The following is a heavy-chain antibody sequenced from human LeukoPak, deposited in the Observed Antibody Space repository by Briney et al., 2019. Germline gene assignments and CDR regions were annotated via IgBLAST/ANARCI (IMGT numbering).Heavy chain of an antibody. Sequence: PGGSLRLSCAASGFTFSTYWMSWVRQAPGKGPEWVGNIKEDGSEKQYVASVRGRFTISRDNAKKSLYLQMDSLRAEDTAVYYCARDGPGLWFGYLRAQGTLVTVSS. CDR1: GFTFSTYW. CDR2: IKEDGSEK. CDR3: ARDGPGLWFGYL. J-gene: IGHJ4*02. D-gene: IGHD3-10*01. V-gene: IGHV3-7*01.